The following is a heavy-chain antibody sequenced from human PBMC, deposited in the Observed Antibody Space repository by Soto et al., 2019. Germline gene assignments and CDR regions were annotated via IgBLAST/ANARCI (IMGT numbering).Heavy chain of an antibody. CDR1: GFAFSSYG. D-gene: IGHD3-10*01. Sequence: QAQLVESGGGVVQPGRSLRLSCAASGFAFSSYGMHWVRQAPGTGLEWVAVISYDGSLQHYADSVKGRFTISRDNSKNLVLLQIRRLRDEDTAVYYCVSDRGFGHASVPYSWGQGTLVSVSS. V-gene: IGHV3-30*03. CDR2: ISYDGSLQ. CDR3: VSDRGFGHASVPYS. J-gene: IGHJ4*02.